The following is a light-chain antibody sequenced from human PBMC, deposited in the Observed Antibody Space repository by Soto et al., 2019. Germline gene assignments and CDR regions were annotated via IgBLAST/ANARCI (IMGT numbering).Light chain of an antibody. CDR3: MQALQTPS. J-gene: IGKJ4*01. CDR1: QSLLHSNGYSY. CDR2: LGS. Sequence: DIVVTQSPLSLPVTPGEPASISCRSSQSLLHSNGYSYLYWYLQKPGQSPQLLIYLGSNRASGXPGXFSGSGSGTDFTLKIRRVEAEDVGVYYCMQALQTPSFGGGTKVEIK. V-gene: IGKV2-28*01.